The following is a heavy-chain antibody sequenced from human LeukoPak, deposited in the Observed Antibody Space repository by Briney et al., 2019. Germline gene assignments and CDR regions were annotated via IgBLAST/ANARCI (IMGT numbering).Heavy chain of an antibody. J-gene: IGHJ5*02. CDR2: IIPIFGTA. D-gene: IGHD3-22*01. Sequence: SVTVSCKASGGTFSSYAISWVRQAPGQGLEWMGGIIPIFGTANYAQKFQGRVTITADESTSTAYMELSSLRSEDTAMYYCARGPRNYYDSSGYYSNWFDPWGQGTLVTVSS. V-gene: IGHV1-69*13. CDR1: GGTFSSYA. CDR3: ARGPRNYYDSSGYYSNWFDP.